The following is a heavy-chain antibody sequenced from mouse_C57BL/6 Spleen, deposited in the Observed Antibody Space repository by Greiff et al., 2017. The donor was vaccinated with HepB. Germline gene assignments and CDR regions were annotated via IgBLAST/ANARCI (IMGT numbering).Heavy chain of an antibody. D-gene: IGHD3-2*02. CDR1: GYSFTSYY. J-gene: IGHJ3*01. CDR3: ARSDSSGYVGGFAY. V-gene: IGHV1-66*01. CDR2: IYPGSGNT. Sequence: QVQLQQSGPELVKPGASVKISCKASGYSFTSYYIHWVKQRPGQGLEWIGWIYPGSGNTKYNEKFKGKATLTADTSSSTAYMQLSSLTSEDSAVYYCARSDSSGYVGGFAYWGQGTLVTVSA.